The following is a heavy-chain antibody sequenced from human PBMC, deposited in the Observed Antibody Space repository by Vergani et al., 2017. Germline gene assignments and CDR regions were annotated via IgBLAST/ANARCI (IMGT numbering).Heavy chain of an antibody. Sequence: QMQLVQSGPEVKKPGTSVKVSCKASGFTFTSSAVQWVRQARGQRLEWIGWIVVGSGNTNYAQKFQERVTITRDMSTSTAYMELSSLRSEDTAVYYCAADGSSTGWGGYYFDYWGQGTLVTVSS. D-gene: IGHD2-2*01. V-gene: IGHV1-58*01. CDR3: AADGSSTGWGGYYFDY. CDR2: IVVGSGNT. J-gene: IGHJ4*02. CDR1: GFTFTSSA.